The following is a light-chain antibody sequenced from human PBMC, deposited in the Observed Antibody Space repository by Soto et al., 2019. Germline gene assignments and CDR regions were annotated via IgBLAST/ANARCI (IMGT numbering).Light chain of an antibody. J-gene: IGKJ1*01. CDR2: DAS. CDR3: QQYNTYSTWT. CDR1: QSISSY. Sequence: DIQMTQSPSSLSASVGDRVTITCRASQSISSYLNWYQQKPGKAPKLLIYDASSLNSGVPSRFSGSGSGTEFTLTISSLQPDDFATYYCQQYNTYSTWTFGQGTKVDIK. V-gene: IGKV1-5*01.